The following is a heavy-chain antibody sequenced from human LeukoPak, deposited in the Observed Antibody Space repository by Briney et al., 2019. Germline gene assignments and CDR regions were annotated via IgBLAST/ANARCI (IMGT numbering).Heavy chain of an antibody. D-gene: IGHD1-1*01. CDR1: GYTFTSYG. CDR3: ASINWNDGDY. J-gene: IGHJ4*02. CDR2: ISAYNGNT. Sequence: GASVKVSCKASGYTFTSYGISWVRQAPGQGLEWMGWISAYNGNTNYAQKLQGRVTMTADTSTSTAYMELRRLRSDDTAVYYCASINWNDGDYWGQGTLVTVSS. V-gene: IGHV1-18*01.